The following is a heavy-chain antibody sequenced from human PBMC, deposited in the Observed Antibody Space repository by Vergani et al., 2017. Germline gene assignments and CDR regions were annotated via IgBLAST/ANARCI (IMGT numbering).Heavy chain of an antibody. CDR3: ARGKGSTSCYGY. CDR2: ITHSGST. D-gene: IGHD2-2*01. Sequence: QVQLQQWGAGLLKPSETLSLTCAVYGGSFSGYYWSWIRQPPGKGLEWIGEITHSGSTNYNPSLKSRVTISVDTSKNQFSLKLSSVTAADTAVYYCARGKGSTSCYGYWGQGTLVTVSS. V-gene: IGHV4-34*01. J-gene: IGHJ4*02. CDR1: GGSFSGYY.